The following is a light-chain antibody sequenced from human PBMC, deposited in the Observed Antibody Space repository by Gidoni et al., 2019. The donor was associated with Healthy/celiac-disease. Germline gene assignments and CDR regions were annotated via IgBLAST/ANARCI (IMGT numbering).Light chain of an antibody. CDR2: LNSDGSH. Sequence: LVLPQSPSASASLGASVKLTCTLSSGHSSYAIAWHQQQPEKGPRYLMKLNSDGSHSKGDGIPDRFSGSSSGAERYLTISSLQSEDEADYYCQTWGTGIHVFGGGTKLTVL. V-gene: IGLV4-69*01. CDR3: QTWGTGIHV. CDR1: SGHSSYA. J-gene: IGLJ3*02.